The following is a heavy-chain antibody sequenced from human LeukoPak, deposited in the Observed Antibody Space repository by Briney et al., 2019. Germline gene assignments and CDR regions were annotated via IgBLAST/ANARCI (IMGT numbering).Heavy chain of an antibody. J-gene: IGHJ4*02. D-gene: IGHD3-22*01. CDR3: ARDGYYDSSGYSDAVDY. V-gene: IGHV1-18*01. Sequence: ASVKVSCKASGYTFTSYGISWVRQAPGQGLEWMGWISAYNGNTNYAQKLQGRVTMTTDTSTSTAYMELRSLRSDDTAVYYCARDGYYDSSGYSDAVDYWGQGTLVTVSS. CDR1: GYTFTSYG. CDR2: ISAYNGNT.